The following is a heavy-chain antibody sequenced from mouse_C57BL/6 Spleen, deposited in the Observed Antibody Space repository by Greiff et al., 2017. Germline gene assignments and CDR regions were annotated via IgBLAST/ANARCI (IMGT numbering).Heavy chain of an antibody. D-gene: IGHD1-1*01. CDR3: AKGGGSSFHDAMDY. CDR2: IHPNSGST. J-gene: IGHJ4*01. Sequence: QVQLQQPGAELVKPGASVKLSCKASGYTFTSYWMHWVKQRPGQGLEWIGMIHPNSGSTNYNEKFKSKATLTVDKSSSTAYMQLSSLTSEDSAVYYCAKGGGSSFHDAMDYWGQGTSVTVSS. V-gene: IGHV1-64*01. CDR1: GYTFTSYW.